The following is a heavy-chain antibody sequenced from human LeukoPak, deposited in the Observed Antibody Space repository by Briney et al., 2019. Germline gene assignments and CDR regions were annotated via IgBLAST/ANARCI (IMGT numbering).Heavy chain of an antibody. CDR3: ARGRADVFDI. CDR1: GFTFSSFE. V-gene: IGHV3-21*01. Sequence: GSLRLSCAVSGFTFSSFEMNWVRQAPGKGLEWVSSISGSSTYIYYADSVKGRFTISRDNAKNSLYLQMKSLRAEDTAVYYCARGRADVFDIWGPGTMVTVSS. CDR2: ISGSSTYI. J-gene: IGHJ3*02.